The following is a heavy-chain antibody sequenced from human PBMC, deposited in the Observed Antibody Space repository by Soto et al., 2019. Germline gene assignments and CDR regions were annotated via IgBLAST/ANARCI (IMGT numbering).Heavy chain of an antibody. V-gene: IGHV2-5*01. J-gene: IGHJ4*02. CDR2: IYWNDDK. CDR3: AHTWGLPFDY. Sequence: QITLKESGPPLVEPTQTLTLTCTYSGFSLRTTGVGVGWIRQTPGKALEWLGIIYWNDDKRYRPSLKNRFTLTSDISKSQVVLTMTNMDSVDTATYYCAHTWGLPFDYWGQGTLVIVSS. CDR1: GFSLRTTGVG. D-gene: IGHD3-16*01.